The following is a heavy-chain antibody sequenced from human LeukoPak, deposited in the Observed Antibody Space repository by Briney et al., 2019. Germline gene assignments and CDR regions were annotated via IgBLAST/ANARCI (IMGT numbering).Heavy chain of an antibody. CDR2: ISAYNGDT. V-gene: IGHV1-18*01. D-gene: IGHD2-2*01. J-gene: IGHJ4*02. CDR1: GYTFTSYD. CDR3: ARRYCTSTTCHPGDY. Sequence: GASVKVSCKASGYTFTSYDINWVRQATGQGLEWMGWISAYNGDTSYAQKFQGRVTMTTDTSTNTAYMELRSLRSDDTAVYYCARRYCTSTTCHPGDYWGQGTLVTVSS.